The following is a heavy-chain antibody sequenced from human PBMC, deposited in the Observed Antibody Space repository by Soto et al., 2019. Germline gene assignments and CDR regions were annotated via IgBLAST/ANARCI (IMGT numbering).Heavy chain of an antibody. CDR1: RYTFRDYG. V-gene: IGHV1-18*01. J-gene: IGHJ4*02. Sequence: ASVKVSRKASRYTFRDYGISWMRPPPARGLEWMGWISANNGNTNYAQKLQGRVTMTTDTHTGTPYMELRSLTSDDTAVYYCAKGGEGSTWETLQYFDYGGEGTLVTVSS. D-gene: IGHD1-26*01. CDR2: ISANNGNT. CDR3: AKGGEGSTWETLQYFDY.